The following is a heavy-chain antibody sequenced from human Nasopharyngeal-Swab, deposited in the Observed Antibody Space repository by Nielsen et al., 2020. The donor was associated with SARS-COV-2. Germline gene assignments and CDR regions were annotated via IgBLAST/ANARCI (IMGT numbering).Heavy chain of an antibody. CDR3: AKLYDSSGYNDY. CDR2: ISWNSGSI. J-gene: IGHJ4*02. Sequence: GGSLRLSCAASGSTFDDYAVHWVRQAPGKGLEWVSGISWNSGSIGYADSVKGRFTISRDNAKNSLYLQMNSLRAEDTALYYCAKLYDSSGYNDYWGQGTLVTVSS. V-gene: IGHV3-9*01. D-gene: IGHD3-22*01. CDR1: GSTFDDYA.